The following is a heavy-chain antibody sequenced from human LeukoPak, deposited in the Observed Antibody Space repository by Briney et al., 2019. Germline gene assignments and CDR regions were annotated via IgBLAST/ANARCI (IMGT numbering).Heavy chain of an antibody. CDR3: SRGLDSRKLGY. J-gene: IGHJ4*02. Sequence: GSPRLSCAASGFTLSSYWMHWIRQSPGKGLEWIGSIHPSGTLYNNPSLESRVTISIDTSKDQFSLNLNSVTAADTAVYFCSRGLDSRKLGYWGQGILVTVSS. CDR2: IHPSGTL. D-gene: IGHD3-22*01. CDR1: GFTLSSYW. V-gene: IGHV4-4*09.